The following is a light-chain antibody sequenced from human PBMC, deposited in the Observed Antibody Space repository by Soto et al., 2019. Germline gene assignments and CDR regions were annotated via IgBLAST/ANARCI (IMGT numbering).Light chain of an antibody. CDR3: STYTGSNTPYV. CDR2: QVS. CDR1: SSDVGGYNY. V-gene: IGLV2-8*01. J-gene: IGLJ1*01. Sequence: QSVLTQPPSASGSPGQSVTISCTGSSSDVGGYNYVSWYQQYPGKAPKLIIYQVSNRPSGVSNRFSGSKSGNTASLTISGLQADDEADYYCSTYTGSNTPYVFGTGTKVTVL.